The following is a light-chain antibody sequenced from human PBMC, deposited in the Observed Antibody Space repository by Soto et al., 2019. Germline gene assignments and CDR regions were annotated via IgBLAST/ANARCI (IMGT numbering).Light chain of an antibody. CDR3: QSYDSSLSGYV. V-gene: IGLV1-40*01. J-gene: IGLJ1*01. CDR1: SSNIGAGYD. Sequence: QSVLTQPPSVSGAPGQRVTISCTGSSSNIGAGYDVHWYRQRPGTAPKLLIYGNSNRPSALPDRFSGSKSGTSASLAITGLQAEDEADYYCQSYDSSLSGYVFGTGTKVTV. CDR2: GNS.